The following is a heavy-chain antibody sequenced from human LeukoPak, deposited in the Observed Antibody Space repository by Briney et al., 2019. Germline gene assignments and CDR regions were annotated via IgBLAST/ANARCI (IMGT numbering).Heavy chain of an antibody. Sequence: SVKVSCKASGYTFTGYYMHWVRQAPGQGLEWMGGIIPIFGTANYAQKFQGRVTITADESTSTAYMELSSLRSEDTAVYYCARGPTVTTLRYFDYWGQGTLVTVSS. CDR3: ARGPTVTTLRYFDY. J-gene: IGHJ4*02. CDR1: GYTFTGYY. V-gene: IGHV1-69*13. D-gene: IGHD4-17*01. CDR2: IIPIFGTA.